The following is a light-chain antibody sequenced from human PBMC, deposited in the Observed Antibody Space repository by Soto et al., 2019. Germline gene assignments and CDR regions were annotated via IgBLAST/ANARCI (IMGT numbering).Light chain of an antibody. CDR1: QTIYSN. CDR3: QQYQNLWT. Sequence: IGTTQSPATLSVSPGERATLSCRASQTIYSNVAWYQQRPGQPPRLLIYRASSRATGIPARFSGGGSGTEFTLTINSLQSEDFAVYYCQQYQNLWTFGQGTKVDIK. J-gene: IGKJ1*01. CDR2: RAS. V-gene: IGKV3-15*01.